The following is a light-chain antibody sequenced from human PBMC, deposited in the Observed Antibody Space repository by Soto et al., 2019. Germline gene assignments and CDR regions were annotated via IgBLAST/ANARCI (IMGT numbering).Light chain of an antibody. CDR2: GAS. V-gene: IGKV3D-20*02. CDR1: QSVSSSY. CDR3: QQRAKWPST. J-gene: IGKJ2*02. Sequence: EIVLTQSPGTLSLSPGERATLSCRASQSVSSSYLAWYQQKPGQAPRLLIYGASSRATGIPDRFSGSGSGTDFTLTISRLEPEDFAVYYCQQRAKWPSTFGPGTKVDI.